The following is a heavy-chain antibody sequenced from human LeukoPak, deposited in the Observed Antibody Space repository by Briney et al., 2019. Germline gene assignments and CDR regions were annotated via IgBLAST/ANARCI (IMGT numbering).Heavy chain of an antibody. J-gene: IGHJ5*02. V-gene: IGHV3-15*01. CDR1: GFTFSNAW. CDR2: IKSRTDGCTT. CDR3: TTRPQRWLQLSGWFDP. Sequence: PGGSLRLSCAASGFTFSNAWMSWVRQAPGKGLEWVGRIKSRTDGCTTDYAATVKGRFTISRDDSKNTLYLQMNSLKTEDTAVYYCTTRPQRWLQLSGWFDPWGQGTLVTVSS. D-gene: IGHD5-24*01.